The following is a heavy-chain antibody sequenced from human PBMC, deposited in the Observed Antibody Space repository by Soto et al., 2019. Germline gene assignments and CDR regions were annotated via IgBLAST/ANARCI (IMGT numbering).Heavy chain of an antibody. CDR2: VYHSGTT. CDR3: ARQQWLVLNAFDI. V-gene: IGHV4-59*01. D-gene: IGHD6-19*01. CDR1: GGSISNYY. Sequence: PSETLSLTCTVSGGSISNYYWSWIRQPPGKGPEWIGYVYHSGTTNYNPSLESRVTISVDTSKNQFSLKLSSVTAADTAVYYCARQQWLVLNAFDIWGQGTMVTVSS. J-gene: IGHJ3*02.